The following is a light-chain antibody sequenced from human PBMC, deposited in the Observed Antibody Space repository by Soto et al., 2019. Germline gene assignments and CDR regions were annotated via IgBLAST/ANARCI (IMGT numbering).Light chain of an antibody. CDR3: QQYGSSPFT. V-gene: IGKV3-20*01. CDR1: QSVSSSY. J-gene: IGKJ4*01. CDR2: GAS. Sequence: EIVLTQSPGTLSLSPGERATLSCRASQSVSSSYLAWYQQTPGQAPRLLIYGASSRATGIPDRFSGSGSGTDFTLSISRLEPEDFAMYYCQQYGSSPFTFGGGTKVDI.